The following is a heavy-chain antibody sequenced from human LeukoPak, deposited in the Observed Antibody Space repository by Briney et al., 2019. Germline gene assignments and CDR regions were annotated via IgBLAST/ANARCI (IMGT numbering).Heavy chain of an antibody. Sequence: GGSLRLSCAASGFTFSTYDMQWVRQAPGKGLEWVSGIGRSASTYTDSVKGRFTISRDNSKNTLYLQMNSLRAEDTAVYYCAKGRAYGGYWGQGTLVTVSS. V-gene: IGHV3-23*01. CDR1: GFTFSTYD. D-gene: IGHD4-23*01. J-gene: IGHJ4*02. CDR2: IGRSAST. CDR3: AKGRAYGGY.